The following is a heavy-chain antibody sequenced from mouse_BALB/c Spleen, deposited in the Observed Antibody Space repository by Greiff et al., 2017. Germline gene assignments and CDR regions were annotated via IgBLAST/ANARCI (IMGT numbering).Heavy chain of an antibody. CDR2: IYPGNSDT. CDR1: GYSFTSYW. J-gene: IGHJ3*01. V-gene: IGHV1-5*01. CDR3: TRLGDYDFWFAY. Sequence: VQLKQSGTVLARPGASVKMSCKASGYSFTSYWMHWVKQRPGQGLEWIGAIYPGNSDTSYNQKFKGKAKLTAVTSASTAYMELSSLTNEDSAVYYCTRLGDYDFWFAYWGQGTLVTVSA. D-gene: IGHD2-4*01.